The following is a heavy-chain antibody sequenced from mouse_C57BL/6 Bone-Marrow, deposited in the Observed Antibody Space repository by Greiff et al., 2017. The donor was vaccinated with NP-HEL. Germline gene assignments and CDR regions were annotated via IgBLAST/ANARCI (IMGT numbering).Heavy chain of an antibody. V-gene: IGHV5-6*01. CDR3: ARHSYGSPFAY. CDR1: GFTFSSYG. Sequence: EVQLVESGGDLVKPGGSLKLSCAASGFTFSSYGMSWVRQTPDKRLEWVATISSGGSYTYYPDSVKGRFTISRDNAKNTLYLQMSSLKSEDTAMYYCARHSYGSPFAYWGQGTLVTVSA. D-gene: IGHD1-1*01. CDR2: ISSGGSYT. J-gene: IGHJ3*01.